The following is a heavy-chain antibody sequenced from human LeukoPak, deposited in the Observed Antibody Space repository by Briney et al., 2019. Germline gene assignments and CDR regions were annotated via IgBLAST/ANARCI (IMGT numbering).Heavy chain of an antibody. Sequence: PSETLSLTCAVYGGSFSGYYWSWIRQPPGKGLEWIGEINHSGSTNYNPSLKSRVPISVDTSKNQFSLKLSSVTAADTAVYYCARGAWSGYIDYWGQGTLVTVSS. V-gene: IGHV4-34*01. CDR1: GGSFSGYY. D-gene: IGHD3-3*01. J-gene: IGHJ4*02. CDR2: INHSGST. CDR3: ARGAWSGYIDY.